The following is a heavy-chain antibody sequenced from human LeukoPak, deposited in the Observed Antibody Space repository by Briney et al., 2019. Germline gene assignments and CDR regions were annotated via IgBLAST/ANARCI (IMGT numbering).Heavy chain of an antibody. J-gene: IGHJ6*02. Sequence: ASVKVSCKASGYTFTSYGISWVRQAPGQGLEWMGWISAYNGNTNYAQKLQGRATMTTDTSTSTAYMELRSLRSDDTAVYYCARVVSRPYYYGMDVWGQGTTVTVSS. V-gene: IGHV1-18*01. CDR1: GYTFTSYG. D-gene: IGHD2-15*01. CDR3: ARVVSRPYYYGMDV. CDR2: ISAYNGNT.